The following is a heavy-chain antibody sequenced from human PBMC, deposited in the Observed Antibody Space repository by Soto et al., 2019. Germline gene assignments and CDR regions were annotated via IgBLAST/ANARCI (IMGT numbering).Heavy chain of an antibody. Sequence: PGGSLRLSCAASGVTFSTYTMHWARKAPGKGLERVAVISYDGRNEFYADSVKGRFTISRDNSKNTLYMQMNSLRPEDTAVYYCARAPVEDIVVLPAARGWFDPWGQGTLVTVSS. CDR1: GVTFSTYT. J-gene: IGHJ5*02. CDR2: ISYDGRNE. CDR3: ARAPVEDIVVLPAARGWFDP. D-gene: IGHD2-2*01. V-gene: IGHV3-30*04.